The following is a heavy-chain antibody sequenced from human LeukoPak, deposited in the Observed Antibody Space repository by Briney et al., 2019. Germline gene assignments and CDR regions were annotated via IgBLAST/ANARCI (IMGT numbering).Heavy chain of an antibody. Sequence: ASMKLSCKASGFTFTGYYIHWVRQAPGQGLEWMGWVNPNSGGTNYAQMFQGRVTMTRDTSINTVYMELSGLRSDDTAVYYCARDSYGGNWSLGYWGQGTLVTVSS. J-gene: IGHJ4*02. CDR1: GFTFTGYY. CDR3: ARDSYGGNWSLGY. CDR2: VNPNSGGT. D-gene: IGHD4-23*01. V-gene: IGHV1-2*02.